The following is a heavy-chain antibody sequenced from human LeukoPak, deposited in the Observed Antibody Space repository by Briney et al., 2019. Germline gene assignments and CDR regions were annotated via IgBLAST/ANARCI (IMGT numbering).Heavy chain of an antibody. CDR2: IYYSGTT. Sequence: SETLSLTCTVSGGSISSNNYYWGWIRQPPGKGLEWIGSIYYSGTTSYNPSLKSRVTMSVDTSKNQFSLNLSSMTAADTAVYHCARYLRTSTTYYMDVWGQGTTVTVSS. CDR3: ARYLRTSTTYYMDV. CDR1: GGSISSNNYY. J-gene: IGHJ6*03. D-gene: IGHD1-14*01. V-gene: IGHV4-39*07.